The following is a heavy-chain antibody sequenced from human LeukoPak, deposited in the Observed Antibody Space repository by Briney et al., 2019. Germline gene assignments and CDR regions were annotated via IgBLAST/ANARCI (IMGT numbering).Heavy chain of an antibody. Sequence: ASVKVSCTASGYTFTSYGISWVRRAPGQGLEWMGWISAYNGNTNYAQKLQGRVTMTTDTSTSTAYMELRSLRPDDTAVYYCARAGYCSSTSCYHQPNNWFDPWGQGTLVTVSS. CDR3: ARAGYCSSTSCYHQPNNWFDP. V-gene: IGHV1-18*01. J-gene: IGHJ5*02. CDR2: ISAYNGNT. CDR1: GYTFTSYG. D-gene: IGHD2-2*01.